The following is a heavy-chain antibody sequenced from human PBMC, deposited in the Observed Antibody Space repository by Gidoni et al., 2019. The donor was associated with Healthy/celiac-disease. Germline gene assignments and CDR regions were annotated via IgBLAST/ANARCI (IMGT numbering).Heavy chain of an antibody. Sequence: QLQLQVSGPGLVKPSETLSLTCTVSGGSISSSRYYWGWIRQPPGKGLEWIGSIYYSGSTYYNPSLKSRVTISVDKSKNQFSLKLSSVTAADTAVYYCASPEKYCTNGGCYFPFDYWGQGTLVTVSS. D-gene: IGHD2-8*01. CDR3: ASPEKYCTNGGCYFPFDY. V-gene: IGHV4-39*07. CDR1: GGSISSSRYY. CDR2: IYYSGST. J-gene: IGHJ4*02.